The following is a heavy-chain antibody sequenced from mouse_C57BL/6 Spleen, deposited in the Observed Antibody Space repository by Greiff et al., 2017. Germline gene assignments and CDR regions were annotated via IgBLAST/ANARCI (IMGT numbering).Heavy chain of an antibody. J-gene: IGHJ2*01. CDR1: GFNIKDDY. CDR2: IDPENGDT. V-gene: IGHV14-4*01. D-gene: IGHD2-4*01. Sequence: EVKLQESGAELVRPGASVKLSCTASGFNIKDDYMHWVKQRPEQGLEWIGWIDPENGDTEYASKFQGKATITADTSSNTAYLQLSSLTSEDTAVYYCTRYYDYIYFDYWGQGTTLTVSS. CDR3: TRYYDYIYFDY.